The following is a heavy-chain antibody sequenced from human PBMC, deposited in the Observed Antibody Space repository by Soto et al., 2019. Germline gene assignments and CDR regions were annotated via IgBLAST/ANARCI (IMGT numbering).Heavy chain of an antibody. V-gene: IGHV4-59*08. CDR2: MYYGGRT. CDR3: ARGTPSPLIVRSSRGPWFDP. D-gene: IGHD2-15*01. J-gene: IGHJ5*02. Sequence: PSQTMSLICTVSGGCISSYYLSWILQPPGRGLEWIGYMYYGGRTNYNPSLKSRVPISVDTSKMQVSLKLSSVAAADTAVYFCARGTPSPLIVRSSRGPWFDPWGQGTLVTVSS. CDR1: GGCISSYY.